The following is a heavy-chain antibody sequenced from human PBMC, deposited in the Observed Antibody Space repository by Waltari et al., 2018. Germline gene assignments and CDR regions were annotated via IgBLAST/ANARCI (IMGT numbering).Heavy chain of an antibody. J-gene: IGHJ4*02. CDR1: GFTFSSYS. V-gene: IGHV3-21*01. CDR2: ISSSSSYI. Sequence: EVQLVESGGGLVKPGGSLRLSCAASGFTFSSYSMNWVRQAPGKGLEWVSSISSSSSYIYYADSAKGRFTISRDNAKNSLYLQMNSLRAEDTAVYYCARGGGSYLEPFDYWGQGTLVTVSS. CDR3: ARGGGSYLEPFDY. D-gene: IGHD1-26*01.